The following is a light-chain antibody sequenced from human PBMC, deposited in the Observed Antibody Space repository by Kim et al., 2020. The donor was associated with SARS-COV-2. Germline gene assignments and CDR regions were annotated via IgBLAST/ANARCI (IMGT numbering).Light chain of an antibody. Sequence: SVSTAERATLSCRASQSVSSNLAWYQQKPGQAPRLLIYGASTRATGIPARFSGSGSGTEFTLTISSLQSEDFAVYYCQQYNNWWTFGQGTKLNIK. CDR1: QSVSSN. CDR2: GAS. J-gene: IGKJ1*01. CDR3: QQYNNWWT. V-gene: IGKV3-15*01.